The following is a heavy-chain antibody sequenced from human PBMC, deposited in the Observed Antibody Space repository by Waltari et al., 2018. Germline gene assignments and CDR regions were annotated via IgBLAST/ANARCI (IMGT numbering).Heavy chain of an antibody. V-gene: IGHV3-33*06. CDR2: IWSDGSKK. Sequence: QVHLVESGGGVVQPGKSLRLSCAASGFTFGSYGMHWVRQAPVKGVEWGAVIWSDGSKKYYAESVKGRFTISRDNSRRSVSLEMNSLRGEDTAVYYCAKAGRRYFDFSEILEWGLGTQVTVSS. CDR1: GFTFGSYG. J-gene: IGHJ4*02. CDR3: AKAGRRYFDFSEILE. D-gene: IGHD3-9*01.